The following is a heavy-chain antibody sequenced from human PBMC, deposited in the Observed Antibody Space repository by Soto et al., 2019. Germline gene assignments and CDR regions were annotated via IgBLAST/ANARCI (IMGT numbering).Heavy chain of an antibody. CDR3: ARDSSSWNFDY. CDR2: ITSSIITI. Sequence: PGGSLRLSCAASGFTFSSFSMNWVRQAPVNGLEFLSYITSSIITIYYADSVKGRFTISRYNAKNSLYLQMNSLRDEDTAVYHCARDSSSWNFDYWGQGA. D-gene: IGHD6-13*01. CDR1: GFTFSSFS. J-gene: IGHJ4*02. V-gene: IGHV3-48*02.